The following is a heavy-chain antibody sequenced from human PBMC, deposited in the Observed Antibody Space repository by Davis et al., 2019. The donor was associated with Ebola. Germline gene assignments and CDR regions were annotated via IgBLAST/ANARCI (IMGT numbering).Heavy chain of an antibody. J-gene: IGHJ4*01. Sequence: GESLKISCAASGFTFSSYSMNWVRQAPGKGLEWVSYIRSSSSTIYYADSVKGRFTISRDNAKKSLYLEMNSLRDGDTAVYYCAGFGDEGASWGQGTRVTVSS. CDR3: AGFGDEGAS. CDR2: IRSSSSTI. D-gene: IGHD3-10*01. CDR1: GFTFSSYS. V-gene: IGHV3-48*02.